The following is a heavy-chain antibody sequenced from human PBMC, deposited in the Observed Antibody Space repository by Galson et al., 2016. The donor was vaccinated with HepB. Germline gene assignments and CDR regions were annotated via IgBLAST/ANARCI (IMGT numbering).Heavy chain of an antibody. D-gene: IGHD3-10*01. CDR3: AGFGDPTPPGRREFFD. J-gene: IGHJ4*02. CDR2: ISYSGST. Sequence: TLSLTCTVSGGSISSEAYYWNWFRQHPGKGLEWIGYISYSGSTFYISSLKSRVTISLDTSKNQFSLQLNSVTAADTAVYYCAGFGDPTPPGRREFFDWGQGTLVTVSS. CDR1: GGSISSEAYY. V-gene: IGHV4-31*03.